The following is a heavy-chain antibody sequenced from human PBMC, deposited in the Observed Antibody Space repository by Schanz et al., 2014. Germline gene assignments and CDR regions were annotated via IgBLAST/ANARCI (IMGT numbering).Heavy chain of an antibody. CDR1: GDSITHFY. J-gene: IGHJ4*02. Sequence: QVRLQESGPGLVRPSETLSVTCTVSGDSITHFYWSWIRQSPGKGLEWIGSIYYSGTTNYSPSLNSRVTISLDMSKKSFSLNLSSVTTADAAVYYCARDRLAAQGIDSWGQGTLVTVSS. D-gene: IGHD6-6*01. CDR2: IYYSGTT. V-gene: IGHV4-59*01. CDR3: ARDRLAAQGIDS.